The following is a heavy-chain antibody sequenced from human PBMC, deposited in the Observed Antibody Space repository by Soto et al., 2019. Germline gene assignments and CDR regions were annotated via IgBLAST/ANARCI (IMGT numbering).Heavy chain of an antibody. V-gene: IGHV3-23*01. D-gene: IGHD2-15*01. CDR2: ISGSGGST. J-gene: IGHJ4*02. Sequence: EVQLLESGGGLVQPGGSLRLSCAASGFTFSSYAMSWVRQAPGKGLEWVSDISGSGGSTYYADSVQGRFTISRDNSKNTLYLQMNSLRAEDTAVYYCAKDLPRWTQGFDSWGQGTLVTVSS. CDR1: GFTFSSYA. CDR3: AKDLPRWTQGFDS.